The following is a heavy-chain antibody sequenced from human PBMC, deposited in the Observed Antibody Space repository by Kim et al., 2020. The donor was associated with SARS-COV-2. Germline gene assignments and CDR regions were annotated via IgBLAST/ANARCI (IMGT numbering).Heavy chain of an antibody. V-gene: IGHV6-1*01. CDR1: GDQVSRDTVA. CDR2: TYFKSEWYT. J-gene: IGHJ3*01. D-gene: IGHD6-13*01. CDR3: ARWSWVYHQVNSLDV. Sequence: SQTLSLTCAISGDQVSRDTVAWNWIRQSPSRGLEWLGRTYFKSEWYTDYAPLLRSRMAINPDTSKNQFSLQLDSVTPEDTAVYYCARWSWVYHQVNSLDVWGQGTMVTVSS.